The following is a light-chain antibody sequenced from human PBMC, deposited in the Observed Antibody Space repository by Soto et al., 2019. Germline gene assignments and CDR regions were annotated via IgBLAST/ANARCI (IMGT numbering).Light chain of an antibody. CDR2: LGS. CDR3: MQAIQPIFT. J-gene: IGKJ3*01. V-gene: IGKV2-28*01. CDR1: QSLLHSNGYNY. Sequence: DIVMTQSPLSLPVTPGEPASISCRSSQSLLHSNGYNYLDWYLQKPGQSPQLLIYLGSNRASGVPDRFSGSGSGTDFTLKISRVEAEDVGVYYCMQAIQPIFTFGPGTKVDIK.